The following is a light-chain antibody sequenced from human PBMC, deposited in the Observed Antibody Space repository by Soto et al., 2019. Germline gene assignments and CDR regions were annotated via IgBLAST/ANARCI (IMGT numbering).Light chain of an antibody. CDR1: SSDVGGYNY. J-gene: IGLJ2*01. Sequence: QSALTQPASVSGSPGQSITISCTGTSSDVGGYNYVSWYQQHPGKAPKLMIYDVSNRPSGVSTRFSGSTSGNMASLTISGLQAEDEADYYCGSYRSSSVLFGGGTKVTVL. CDR3: GSYRSSSVL. V-gene: IGLV2-14*01. CDR2: DVS.